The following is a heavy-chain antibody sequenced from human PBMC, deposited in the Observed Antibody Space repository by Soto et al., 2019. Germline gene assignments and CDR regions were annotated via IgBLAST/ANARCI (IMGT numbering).Heavy chain of an antibody. V-gene: IGHV4-34*01. J-gene: IGHJ3*02. CDR3: ARTQEPADGTRVDAFDI. CDR2: INHSGST. CDR1: GGSFSGYY. Sequence: SETLSLTCAVYGGSFSGYYWSWIRQPPGKGLEWIGEINHSGSTNYNPSLKSRVTISVDTSKNQFSLKLSSVTAADTAVYYCARTQEPADGTRVDAFDIWGQGTMVTVSS. D-gene: IGHD6-13*01.